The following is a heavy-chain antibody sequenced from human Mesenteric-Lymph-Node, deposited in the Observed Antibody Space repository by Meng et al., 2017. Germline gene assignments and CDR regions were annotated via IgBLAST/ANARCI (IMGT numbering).Heavy chain of an antibody. CDR2: IRSKASGGTT. J-gene: IGHJ4*02. CDR1: GFTFGDYA. D-gene: IGHD3-3*01. V-gene: IGHV3-49*03. Sequence: GGSLRLSCTGSGFTFGDYAIHWFRQPPGKGLQWVGFIRSKASGGTTEYAASVKGRFSISRDDSKTIAYLQMNSLETDDTAVYYCSRDEAIQTYYEILYWGQGTLVTVSS. CDR3: SRDEAIQTYYEILY.